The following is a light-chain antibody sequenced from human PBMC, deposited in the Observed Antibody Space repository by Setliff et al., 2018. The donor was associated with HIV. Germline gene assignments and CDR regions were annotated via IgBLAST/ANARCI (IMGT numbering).Light chain of an antibody. CDR3: QVWDSSSDHHV. CDR2: DNS. Sequence: SYELTQPPSVSVAPGKTARITCGVTNIESKSVHWYQQKPGQAPVLVVYDNSDRPSGIPERFSGSNSGNTATLTISRVEAGDEADYYCQVWDSSSDHHVFGTGTKVTVL. J-gene: IGLJ1*01. V-gene: IGLV3-21*03. CDR1: NIESKS.